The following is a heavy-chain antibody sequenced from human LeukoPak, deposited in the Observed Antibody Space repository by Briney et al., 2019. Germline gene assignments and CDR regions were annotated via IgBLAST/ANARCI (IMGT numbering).Heavy chain of an antibody. CDR1: GGSISIRGHY. CDR3: ARDTYSSGWYLDY. CDR2: AFYSGKT. J-gene: IGHJ4*02. Sequence: PSETLSLTCTVSGGSISIRGHYWGWIRQPPGKGLEWIGSAFYSGKTYYNPSLKSRLSISVDTSNNQFSLKLSSVTAADTAVYYCARDTYSSGWYLDYWGQGTLVTVSS. V-gene: IGHV4-39*02. D-gene: IGHD6-19*01.